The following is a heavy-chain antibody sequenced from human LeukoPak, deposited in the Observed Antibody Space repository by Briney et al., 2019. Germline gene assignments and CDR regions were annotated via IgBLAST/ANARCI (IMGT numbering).Heavy chain of an antibody. J-gene: IGHJ4*02. CDR3: ARDIVVVVAVSSGDRLDY. V-gene: IGHV1-18*01. CDR1: GYTFTSYG. CDR2: ISAYNGNT. D-gene: IGHD2-15*01. Sequence: PGASVKVSCKASGYTFTSYGISWVRQAPGQGLEWMGWISAYNGNTNYAQKLQGRVTMTTDTSTSTAYMELRSLRSDDTAVYYCARDIVVVVAVSSGDRLDYWGQGTLVTVSS.